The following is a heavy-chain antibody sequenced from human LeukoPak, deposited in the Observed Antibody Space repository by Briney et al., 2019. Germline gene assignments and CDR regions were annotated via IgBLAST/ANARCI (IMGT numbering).Heavy chain of an antibody. CDR2: IYHSGNT. V-gene: IGHV4-38-2*02. Sequence: SETLSLTCSVSGDSISSGYYWGWFRQPPGKGLEYIATIYHSGNTYYNPSLRSRVTISVDTSKNQFSLDVRSVTAADTAVYYCAKAGMGANTFDYWGQGTLATVSS. J-gene: IGHJ4*02. CDR3: AKAGMGANTFDY. D-gene: IGHD1-26*01. CDR1: GDSISSGYY.